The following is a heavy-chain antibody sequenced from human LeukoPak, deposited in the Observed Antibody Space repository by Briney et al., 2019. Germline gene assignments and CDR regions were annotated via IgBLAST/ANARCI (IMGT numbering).Heavy chain of an antibody. Sequence: GGSLTLSCAASGFTFDDYGMSWVRQAPGKGLEWVSGINWNGGSTGYADSVKGRFTISRDNAKNSLYLQMNSLRAEDTAVYYCARFLPDTADDYWGQGTLVTVSS. CDR1: GFTFDDYG. CDR2: INWNGGST. J-gene: IGHJ4*02. V-gene: IGHV3-20*04. D-gene: IGHD5-18*01. CDR3: ARFLPDTADDY.